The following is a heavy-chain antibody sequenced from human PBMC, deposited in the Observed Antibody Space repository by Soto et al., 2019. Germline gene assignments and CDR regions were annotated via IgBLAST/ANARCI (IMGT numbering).Heavy chain of an antibody. CDR3: ARGGVAAAGHDY. CDR1: GFTFSSYG. V-gene: IGHV3-33*01. Sequence: GGSLSLSCAASGFTFSSYGMHWVRQAPGKGLEWVAVIWYDGSNKYYADSVKGRFTISRDNSKNTLYLQMNSLRAEDTAVYYCARGGVAAAGHDYWGQGTLVTVSS. J-gene: IGHJ4*02. D-gene: IGHD6-13*01. CDR2: IWYDGSNK.